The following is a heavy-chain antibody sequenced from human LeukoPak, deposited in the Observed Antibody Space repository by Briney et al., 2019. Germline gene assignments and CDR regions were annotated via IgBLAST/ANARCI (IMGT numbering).Heavy chain of an antibody. V-gene: IGHV1-2*02. Sequence: ASVKVSCKASGYTFIGYYMHWVRQAPGQGLEWMGWINPNSGGTNYAQNFQGRVTMTGDTSINTAYMELSRLTSDDTAVYFCSRDRGYYDSGNYPTDYWGQGTLVTVSS. CDR2: INPNSGGT. J-gene: IGHJ4*02. CDR3: SRDRGYYDSGNYPTDY. CDR1: GYTFIGYY. D-gene: IGHD3-10*01.